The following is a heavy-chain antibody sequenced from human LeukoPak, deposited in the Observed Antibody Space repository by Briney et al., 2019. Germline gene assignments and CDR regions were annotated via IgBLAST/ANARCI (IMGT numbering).Heavy chain of an antibody. D-gene: IGHD2-8*01. CDR1: GFTFNSYD. CDR3: ARDYCSNGVCWAFDI. Sequence: GGSLRLSCAASGFTFNSYDMHWVRQAPGKGLEWVSYITSSGLTVYYADSVKGRFTISRDNAKNSLYLQVNSLRAEDTALYYCARDYCSNGVCWAFDIWGQGTMVTVSS. V-gene: IGHV3-48*03. CDR2: ITSSGLTV. J-gene: IGHJ3*02.